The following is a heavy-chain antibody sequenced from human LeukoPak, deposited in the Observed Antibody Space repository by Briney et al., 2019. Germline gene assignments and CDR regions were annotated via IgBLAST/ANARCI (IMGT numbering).Heavy chain of an antibody. V-gene: IGHV3-30*18. CDR3: AKGPSVFGVVIMDY. CDR1: GFTFSSYG. J-gene: IGHJ4*02. Sequence: PGGSLRLPCAASGFTFSSYGMHWVRQAPGKGLEWVAVISYDGSNKYYADSVKGRFTISRDNSKNTLYLQMNSLRAEDTAVYYCAKGPSVFGVVIMDYWGQGTLVTVSS. D-gene: IGHD3-3*01. CDR2: ISYDGSNK.